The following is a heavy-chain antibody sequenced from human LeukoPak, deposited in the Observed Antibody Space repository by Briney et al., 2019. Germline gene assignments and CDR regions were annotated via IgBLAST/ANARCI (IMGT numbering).Heavy chain of an antibody. CDR3: AREVDDWGAFDI. CDR1: GFTFSSYA. Sequence: GGSLRLSCAASGFTFSSYAMSWVRQAPGKGLEWVSSISSSSSYIYYADSVKGRFTISRDNAKNSLYLQMNSLRAEDTAVYYCAREVDDWGAFDIWGQGTMVTVSS. J-gene: IGHJ3*02. V-gene: IGHV3-21*01. CDR2: ISSSSSYI. D-gene: IGHD7-27*01.